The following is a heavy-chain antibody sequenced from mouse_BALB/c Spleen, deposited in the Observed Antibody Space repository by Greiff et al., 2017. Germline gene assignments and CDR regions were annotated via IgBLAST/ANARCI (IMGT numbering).Heavy chain of an antibody. J-gene: IGHJ3*01. CDR3: ATPYYYGSSYWFAY. D-gene: IGHD1-1*01. CDR2: IWGDGST. CDR1: GFSLTGYG. Sequence: QVQLKESGPGLVAPSQSLSITCTVSGFSLTGYGVNWVRQPPGKGLEWLGMIWGDGSTDYNSALKSRLSISKDNSKSQVFLKMNSLQTDDTARYYCATPYYYGSSYWFAYWGQGTLVTVSA. V-gene: IGHV2-6-7*01.